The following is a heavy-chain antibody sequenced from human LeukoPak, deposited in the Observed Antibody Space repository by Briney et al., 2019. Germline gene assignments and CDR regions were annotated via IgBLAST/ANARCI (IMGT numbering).Heavy chain of an antibody. J-gene: IGHJ4*02. D-gene: IGHD1-1*01. Sequence: HTLSLTCAISGDSVSSNSAAWNWIRQSPSRGLEWLGRTSYRSKWYNNYAVSVKSRITINPDTSKNQFSLQLKSVTPDDTAVYYCARWQHDTAFFDYWGQGTLGTVSS. V-gene: IGHV6-1*01. CDR2: TSYRSKWYN. CDR3: ARWQHDTAFFDY. CDR1: GDSVSSNSAA.